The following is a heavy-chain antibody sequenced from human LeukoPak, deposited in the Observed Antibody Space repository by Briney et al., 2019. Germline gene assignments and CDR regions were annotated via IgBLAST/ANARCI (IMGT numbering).Heavy chain of an antibody. CDR1: GGSISSYY. CDR2: IYYSGST. J-gene: IGHJ6*02. Sequence: SETLSLTCTVSGGSISSYYWSWIRQPPGKGLEWIGYIYYSGSTNYNPSLKSRVTISVDTSKNQFSLKLSSVTAADTAVYYCARVPTVTYYYYHGMDVWGQGTTVTVSS. CDR3: ARVPTVTYYYYHGMDV. D-gene: IGHD4-11*01. V-gene: IGHV4-59*01.